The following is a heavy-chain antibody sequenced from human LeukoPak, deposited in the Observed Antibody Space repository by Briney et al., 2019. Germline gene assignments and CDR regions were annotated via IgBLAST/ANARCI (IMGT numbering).Heavy chain of an antibody. CDR3: ARDLRIVVVPAATTSLYYYYYGMDV. CDR1: GYTFTSYY. V-gene: IGHV1-46*01. CDR2: INPSGGST. D-gene: IGHD2-2*01. J-gene: IGHJ6*04. Sequence: ASVKVSCKASGYTFTSYYMHWVRQAPGQALEWMGIINPSGGSTSYAQKFQGRVTMTRDTSTSTVYMELGSLRSEDTAVYYCARDLRIVVVPAATTSLYYYYYGMDVWGKGTTVTVSS.